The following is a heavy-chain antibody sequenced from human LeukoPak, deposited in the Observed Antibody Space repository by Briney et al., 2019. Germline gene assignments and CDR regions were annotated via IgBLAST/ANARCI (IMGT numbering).Heavy chain of an antibody. V-gene: IGHV3-48*02. J-gene: IGHJ4*02. CDR2: ITASGTAM. CDR3: ASSGSYRFDY. CDR1: GFTFSSYS. D-gene: IGHD1-26*01. Sequence: PGRSLRLSCTAFGFTFSSYSMNWVRQAPGKGLEWVSHITASGTAMFYADSVKGRFTISRDNAKNSLYLQMNSLRDEDTAVYYCASSGSYRFDYWGQGTLVTVSS.